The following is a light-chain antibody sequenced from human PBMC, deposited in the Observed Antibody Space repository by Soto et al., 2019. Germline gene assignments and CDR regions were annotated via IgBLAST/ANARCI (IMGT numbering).Light chain of an antibody. CDR3: QQYHSFST. CDR2: KTS. CDR1: QSLDSW. J-gene: IGKJ1*01. Sequence: DIQMTQSPSTLSASVEDRVTITCRASQSLDSWLAWYQQKPGKPPKLLIYKTSILEFGVPSRFSGSGSGTLFTLTIISLQPDDFATYYCQQYHSFSTFGQGTKVEIK. V-gene: IGKV1-5*03.